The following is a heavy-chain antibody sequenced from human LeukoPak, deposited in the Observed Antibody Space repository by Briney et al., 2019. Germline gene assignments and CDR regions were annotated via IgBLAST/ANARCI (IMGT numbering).Heavy chain of an antibody. Sequence: PGGSLRLSCAASGFTFSSNGMHWVRQAPGKGLECVAFIQNDGNNKKYADSVKGRFTISRDNSKNTLYLQMNSLRSEDTALCYCARDWGTSSLYLVNWGQGTLLTVSS. V-gene: IGHV3-30*02. CDR1: GFTFSSNG. CDR3: ARDWGTSSLYLVN. J-gene: IGHJ4*02. CDR2: IQNDGNNK. D-gene: IGHD6-6*01.